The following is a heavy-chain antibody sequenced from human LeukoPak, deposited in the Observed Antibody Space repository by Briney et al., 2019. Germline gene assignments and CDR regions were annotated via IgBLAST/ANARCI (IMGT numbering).Heavy chain of an antibody. Sequence: RGSLRLSCAASGFTFSSYWMSWVRQAPGKGLEWVANIKQEGSERYYVDSVKGRFTISRDNAKNSLYLQMNSLRAEDTAVYYFARDQQPSLGLDYWGQGTLVTVSS. CDR2: IKQEGSER. J-gene: IGHJ4*02. V-gene: IGHV3-7*01. CDR1: GFTFSSYW. CDR3: ARDQQPSLGLDY. D-gene: IGHD6-13*01.